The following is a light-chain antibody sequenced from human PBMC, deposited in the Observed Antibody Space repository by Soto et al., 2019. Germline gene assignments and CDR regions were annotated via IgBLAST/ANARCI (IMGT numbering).Light chain of an antibody. J-gene: IGKJ5*01. V-gene: IGKV1-39*01. CDR1: QSISNY. Sequence: DIQMTQSPSSLSASVGDRVTITCRASQSISNYLNWYQQKPGKAPELLIYLASSLQSGVPSRFSGSGSGTDFTLTISSLQPEDFATYFCQQTYTTPITFGQGTRLEIK. CDR2: LAS. CDR3: QQTYTTPIT.